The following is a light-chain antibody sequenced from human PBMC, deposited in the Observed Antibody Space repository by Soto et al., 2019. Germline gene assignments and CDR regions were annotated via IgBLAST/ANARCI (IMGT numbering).Light chain of an antibody. CDR2: AAS. J-gene: IGKJ2*01. CDR1: QGITNW. Sequence: DIRMTQSPSSVSASVGDRVTITCRASQGITNWLAWYQQKPGKAPNLLIFAASSLQGAVPSRFSGRGSGTDFTLTISSLQPEDFATYYCQQTNSFPYTFGQGTKVDIK. CDR3: QQTNSFPYT. V-gene: IGKV1D-12*01.